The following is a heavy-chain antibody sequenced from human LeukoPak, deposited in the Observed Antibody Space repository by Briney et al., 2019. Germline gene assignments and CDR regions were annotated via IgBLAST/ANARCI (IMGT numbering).Heavy chain of an antibody. CDR2: INHSGST. D-gene: IGHD3-22*01. V-gene: IGHV4-34*09. CDR1: GGSFSGYY. J-gene: IGHJ4*02. Sequence: PSETLSLTCAVYGGSFSGYYWSWIRQPPGKGLEWIGEINHSGSTNYNPSLKSRVTISVDTSKNQFSLKLSSVTAADTAVYYCARDSYGWTKRSSSGYQNFDYWGQGTLVTVSS. CDR3: ARDSYGWTKRSSSGYQNFDY.